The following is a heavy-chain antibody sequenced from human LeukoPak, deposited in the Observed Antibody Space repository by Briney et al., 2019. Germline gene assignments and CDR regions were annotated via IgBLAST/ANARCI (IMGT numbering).Heavy chain of an antibody. CDR2: IYSGGNT. CDR3: ARDAGGSSSSVYGLDA. J-gene: IGHJ6*02. V-gene: IGHV3-66*01. CDR1: GFTVSNNY. Sequence: GRSLRLSCAASGFTVSNNYMRWVRHAPGKGLEWVSLIYSGGNTYYADSVKGRFTISRDNSKNTLYLQMSSLRAEDTAVYYCARDAGGSSSSVYGLDAWGQGTTVTVSS. D-gene: IGHD6-13*01.